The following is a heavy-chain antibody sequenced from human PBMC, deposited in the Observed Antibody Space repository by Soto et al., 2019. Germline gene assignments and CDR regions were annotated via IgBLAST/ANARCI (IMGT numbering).Heavy chain of an antibody. Sequence: GSLRLSCVTSGFAVSSNDVTWVRQAPGKALEWVSILYTGAKTDYAASVKGRFTLSRDNVKNIVFLQMNSLRLEDTGVYYCARDGWFGAYGIDVWGQGTTVTVYS. J-gene: IGHJ6*02. CDR3: ARDGWFGAYGIDV. CDR1: GFAVSSND. D-gene: IGHD3-10*01. CDR2: LYTGAKT. V-gene: IGHV3-53*01.